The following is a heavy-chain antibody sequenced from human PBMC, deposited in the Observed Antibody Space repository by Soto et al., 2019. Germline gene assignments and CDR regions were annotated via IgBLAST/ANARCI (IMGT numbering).Heavy chain of an antibody. D-gene: IGHD2-2*01. Sequence: PSETLSLTCTVSGGSISGHYWTWIRQPPGKGLEWIGEINHSGSTNYNPSLKSRVTISVDTSKNQFSLKLSSVTAADTAVYYCARDRRKTVVVPAATLYYYYGMDVWGQGTTVTVSS. CDR2: INHSGST. J-gene: IGHJ6*02. V-gene: IGHV4-34*01. CDR1: GGSISGHY. CDR3: ARDRRKTVVVPAATLYYYYGMDV.